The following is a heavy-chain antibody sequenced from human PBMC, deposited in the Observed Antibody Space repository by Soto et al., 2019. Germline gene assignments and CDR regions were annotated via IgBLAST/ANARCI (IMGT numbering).Heavy chain of an antibody. Sequence: QVQLVQSGAEVKKPGASVRVSCKASGYTFTDYGFSWVRQAPGQGLEWMGWITTYTGNTNFAQKFQGRVTMTTDRFTSTAYMHLRSLTSDDTAVYYCARHRGSVSYYLGPYYFDYWGQGTLVTVSS. D-gene: IGHD1-26*01. CDR3: ARHRGSVSYYLGPYYFDY. CDR1: GYTFTDYG. V-gene: IGHV1-18*01. CDR2: ITTYTGNT. J-gene: IGHJ4*02.